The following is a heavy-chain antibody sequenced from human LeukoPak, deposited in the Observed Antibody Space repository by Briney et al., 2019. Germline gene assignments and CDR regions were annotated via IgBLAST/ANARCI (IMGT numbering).Heavy chain of an antibody. Sequence: TSETLSLTCTVSGGSISSSSYYWGWIRQPPWNGLEWIGSIYYSGSTYYNPSLKSRVTISVDTSKNQFSLKLSSVTAADTAVYYCARPPIFGVVNAKLGNWFDPWGQGTLVTVSS. J-gene: IGHJ5*02. CDR1: GGSISSSSYY. CDR2: IYYSGST. V-gene: IGHV4-39*01. D-gene: IGHD3-3*01. CDR3: ARPPIFGVVNAKLGNWFDP.